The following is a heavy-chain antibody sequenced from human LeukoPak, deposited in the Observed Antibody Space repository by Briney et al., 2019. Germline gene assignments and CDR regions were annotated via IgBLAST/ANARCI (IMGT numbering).Heavy chain of an antibody. CDR2: INPNSGGT. CDR1: GYTLTGYY. CDR3: ARDPTWGVVVVPFGFSDI. J-gene: IGHJ3*02. V-gene: IGHV1-2*02. Sequence: GASVKVSCKASGYTLTGYYMHWVRQAPGQGLEWMGWINPNSGGTNYAQKFQGRVTMTRDTSISTAYMELSRLRSDDTAVYYCARDPTWGVVVVPFGFSDIWGQGTMVTVSS. D-gene: IGHD2-2*01.